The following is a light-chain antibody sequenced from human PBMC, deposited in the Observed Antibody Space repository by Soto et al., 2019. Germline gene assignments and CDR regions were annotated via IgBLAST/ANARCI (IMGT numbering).Light chain of an antibody. CDR3: QQFYSTPFT. V-gene: IGKV4-1*01. J-gene: IGKJ3*01. CDR1: QSVLYSSNNKNY. CDR2: WAS. Sequence: DIVMTQSPDSLAVSLGERATINCKSSQSVLYSSNNKNYLAWYQQKPGQPTKLLIYWASTRESGVPDRFSGSGSGTDFTLTISSLLAEDAAVYYCQQFYSTPFTFGPGTIVDIK.